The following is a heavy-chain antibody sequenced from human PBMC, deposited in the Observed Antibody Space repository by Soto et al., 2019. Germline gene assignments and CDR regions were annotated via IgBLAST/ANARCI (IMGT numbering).Heavy chain of an antibody. CDR1: GFTFSSYA. Sequence: GSLRPSGAASGFTFSSYAMSWVRQAPGKGLEWVAANSGSGGSTYYADSVTGRFTISRDNSKNTLYLQMNILRPEDTAVYYCAKDPGRPTDYWGQGTLVTVA. V-gene: IGHV3-23*01. J-gene: IGHJ4*02. CDR3: AKDPGRPTDY. CDR2: NSGSGGST.